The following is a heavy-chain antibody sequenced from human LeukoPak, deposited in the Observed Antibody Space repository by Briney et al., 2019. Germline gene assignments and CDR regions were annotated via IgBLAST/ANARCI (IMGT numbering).Heavy chain of an antibody. V-gene: IGHV4-39*01. J-gene: IGHJ4*02. D-gene: IGHD2-2*02. CDR3: ASSPGGYCSSASWYTGGRLDY. Sequence: SETLSLTCTVSGGSISSSTYYWVWVRPPPGKGLEWIGSIYYSGSTYYNPSLMSRVTISVDTSKNQFSLKLRSVTTTDRAVYYCASSPGGYCSSASWYTGGRLDYWGQGSLVTVSS. CDR2: IYYSGST. CDR1: GGSISSSTYY.